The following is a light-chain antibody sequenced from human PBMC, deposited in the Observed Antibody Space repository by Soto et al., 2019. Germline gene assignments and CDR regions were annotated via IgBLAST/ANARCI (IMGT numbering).Light chain of an antibody. CDR1: QSLPSTW. V-gene: IGKV1-5*03. Sequence: DVQMPQSPSTLSASVGHKVPITCRASQSLPSTWLAWFQQRPGKAPNVLYYKGSALASGVSSRFSGGGSGTERTLTISSLQPDDFATYFCQQYAAQSPWTFGQGTSV. CDR2: KGS. CDR3: QQYAAQSPWT. J-gene: IGKJ1*01.